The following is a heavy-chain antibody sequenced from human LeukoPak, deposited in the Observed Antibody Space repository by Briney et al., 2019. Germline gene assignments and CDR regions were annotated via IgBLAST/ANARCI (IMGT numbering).Heavy chain of an antibody. D-gene: IGHD5-18*01. CDR1: GYSISSGYY. CDR2: IYHSGST. V-gene: IGHV4-38-2*02. Sequence: PSETLSLTCTVSGYSISSGYYWGWIRQPPGKGLEWIGSIYHSGSTYYNPSLKSRVTISVDTSKNQFSLKLSSVTAADTAVYYCASWRDSEGYSYGYTDWGQGTLVTVSS. J-gene: IGHJ4*02. CDR3: ASWRDSEGYSYGYTD.